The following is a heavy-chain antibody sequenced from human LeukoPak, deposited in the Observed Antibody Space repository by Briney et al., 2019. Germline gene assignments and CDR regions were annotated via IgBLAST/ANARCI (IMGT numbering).Heavy chain of an antibody. CDR3: AKDTWQFAPDYYYYMDV. D-gene: IGHD2-21*01. Sequence: PGGSLRLSCAASGFTFSSYEMNWVRQAPGKGLEWVSYISSSGSTIYYADSVKGRFTISRDNAKNTLYLQMNSLRAEDTALYYCAKDTWQFAPDYYYYMDVWGKGTTVTVSS. V-gene: IGHV3-48*03. CDR2: ISSSGSTI. J-gene: IGHJ6*03. CDR1: GFTFSSYE.